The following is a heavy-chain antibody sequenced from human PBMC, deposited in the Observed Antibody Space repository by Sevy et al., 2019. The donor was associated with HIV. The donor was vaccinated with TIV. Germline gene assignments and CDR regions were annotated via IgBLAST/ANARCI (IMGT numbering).Heavy chain of an antibody. CDR3: VRERDGYNEY. CDR2: IIPVFGTE. Sequence: ASVKVSCKASGGTLRSYAISWVRQAPGQGLEWMGGIIPVFGTEEDAQRFQGRVTITADESTDTAYMELSSLGSEDTAVYYCVRERDGYNEYWGQGTLVTVSS. D-gene: IGHD5-12*01. V-gene: IGHV1-69*13. J-gene: IGHJ4*02. CDR1: GGTLRSYA.